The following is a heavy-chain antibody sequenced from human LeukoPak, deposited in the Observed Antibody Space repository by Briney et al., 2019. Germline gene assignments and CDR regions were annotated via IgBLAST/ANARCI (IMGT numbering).Heavy chain of an antibody. CDR3: ARQESDSSGYSWFDP. CDR2: IYYSGST. V-gene: IGHV4-39*01. D-gene: IGHD3-22*01. J-gene: IGHJ5*02. CDR1: GGSISSSSYY. Sequence: SETLSLTCTVSGGSISSSSYYWGWIRQPPGKGLEWIGSIYYSGSTYYNPSLKSRVTISVDTSKNQFSLKLSSVTAADTAVYYCARQESDSSGYSWFDPWGQGTLVTVSS.